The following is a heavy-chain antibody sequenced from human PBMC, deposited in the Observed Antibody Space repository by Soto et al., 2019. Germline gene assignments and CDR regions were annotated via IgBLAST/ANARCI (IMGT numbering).Heavy chain of an antibody. V-gene: IGHV4-34*01. CDR3: ARARLLVVVAIPTPNYFDY. CDR2: INHSGST. CDR1: GGSFSGYY. Sequence: SETLSLTCAVYGGSFSGYYWSWIRQPPGKGLEWIGEINHSGSTNYNPSLKSRVTISVVRAKNQFSLKLRSVTAADTAVYYCARARLLVVVAIPTPNYFDYWGQGTLVTVSS. D-gene: IGHD2-15*01. J-gene: IGHJ4*02.